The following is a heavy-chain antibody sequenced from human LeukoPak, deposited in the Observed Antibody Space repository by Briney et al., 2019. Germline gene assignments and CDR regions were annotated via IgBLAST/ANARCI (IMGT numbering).Heavy chain of an antibody. CDR2: ISSSSSYI. Sequence: GGSLRLSCAAFEFTFSTYAMGWVRQAPGKGLEWVSSISSSSSYIYYADSVKGRFTISRDNAKNSLYLQMNSLRAEDTAVYYCARETVVPEGYFDLWGRGTLVTVSS. D-gene: IGHD3-22*01. J-gene: IGHJ2*01. V-gene: IGHV3-21*01. CDR3: ARETVVPEGYFDL. CDR1: EFTFSTYA.